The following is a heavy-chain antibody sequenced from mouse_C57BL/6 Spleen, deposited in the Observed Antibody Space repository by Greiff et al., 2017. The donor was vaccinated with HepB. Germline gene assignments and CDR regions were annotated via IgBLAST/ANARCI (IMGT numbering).Heavy chain of an antibody. V-gene: IGHV5-6*01. Sequence: VQLKESGGDLVKPGGSLKLSCAASGFTFSSYGMSWVRQTPDKRLEWVATISSGGSYTYYPDSVKGRFTISRDNAKNTLYLQISSLKSEDTAMYNCARQGGNYPYYFDNWGQGTTLTVSA. CDR1: GFTFSSYG. CDR3: ARQGGNYPYYFDN. D-gene: IGHD2-1*01. CDR2: ISSGGSYT. J-gene: IGHJ2*01.